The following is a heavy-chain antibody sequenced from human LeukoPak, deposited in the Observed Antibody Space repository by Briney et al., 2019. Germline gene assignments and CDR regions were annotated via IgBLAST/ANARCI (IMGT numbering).Heavy chain of an antibody. V-gene: IGHV5-51*01. CDR2: IYPGDSDT. J-gene: IGHJ6*02. D-gene: IGHD4-17*01. CDR1: GYSFTSYW. Sequence: GESLKISCKGSGYSFTSYWIGWGRQVPGKGLEWMGIIYPGDSDTRYSPSFQGQVTISADKSISTAYLQWSSLKASDTAMYYCARGMTTVTAYYYGMDVWGQGTTVTVSS. CDR3: ARGMTTVTAYYYGMDV.